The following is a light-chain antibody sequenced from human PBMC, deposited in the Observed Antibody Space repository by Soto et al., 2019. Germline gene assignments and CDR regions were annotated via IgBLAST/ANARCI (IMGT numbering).Light chain of an antibody. J-gene: IGKJ5*01. V-gene: IGKV3-11*01. CDR3: QQRSNWAT. CDR2: DAS. Sequence: EIVLTQFPATLSLSPGERAILSCRASQSVSTSLAWYQQKPGQAPRLLIYDASNRATGIPARFSGSGSGTDFTLTISSLEPEDSAVYYCQQRSNWATFGQGTRLEIK. CDR1: QSVSTS.